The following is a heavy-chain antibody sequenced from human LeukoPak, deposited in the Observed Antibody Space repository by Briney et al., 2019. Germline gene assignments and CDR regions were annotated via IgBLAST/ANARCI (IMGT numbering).Heavy chain of an antibody. J-gene: IGHJ4*02. V-gene: IGHV1-2*02. Sequence: ASVRVSCKASGYTFTGYYMHWVRQAPGQGLEWMGWINPNSGGTNYAQKFQGRVTMTRDTSISTAYMELSRLRSDDTAVYYCARDTPRPVPRGFEYWGQGTLVTVSS. CDR1: GYTFTGYY. CDR3: ARDTPRPVPRGFEY. CDR2: INPNSGGT.